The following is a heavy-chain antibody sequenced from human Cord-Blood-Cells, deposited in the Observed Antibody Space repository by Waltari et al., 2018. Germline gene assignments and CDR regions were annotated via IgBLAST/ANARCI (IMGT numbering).Heavy chain of an antibody. D-gene: IGHD2-2*01. V-gene: IGHV3-30-3*01. CDR3: ARGNSCDY. CDR2: ISYDGSKK. Sequence: QVQLVESGGGVVQPGRSLRLSCAAYGFTFSSYAMHWVRQAPGTGLGWVAVISYDGSKKDYADSVKGRFTISRDNSKNTLYLQMNSLRAEDTAVYYCARGNSCDYWGQGTLVTVSS. CDR1: GFTFSSYA. J-gene: IGHJ4*02.